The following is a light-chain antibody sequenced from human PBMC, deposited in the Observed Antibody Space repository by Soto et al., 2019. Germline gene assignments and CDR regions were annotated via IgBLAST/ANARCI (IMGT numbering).Light chain of an antibody. CDR2: EVS. Sequence: VLTQPASVSGSPGQSITFSCTGTSSDVGAYNYVSWYQQLPGKAPKLIIYEVSNRPSGVSNRFSGSKSGNTASLTISGLQPEDEADYYCSSYTYSNTLVFGGGTKVTVL. CDR1: SSDVGAYNY. CDR3: SSYTYSNTLV. V-gene: IGLV2-14*01. J-gene: IGLJ3*02.